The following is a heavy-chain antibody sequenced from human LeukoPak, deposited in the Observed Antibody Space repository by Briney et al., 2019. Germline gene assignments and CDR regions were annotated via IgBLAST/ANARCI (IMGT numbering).Heavy chain of an antibody. CDR3: ARVPGYS. J-gene: IGHJ4*02. D-gene: IGHD6-13*01. CDR1: GFTVSSNY. V-gene: IGHV3-53*01. Sequence: GGSLRLSCAASGFTVSSNYMSWVRQAPGKGLEWVSVIYSGGSTYYADSVRGRFTISRDSSKNTLHLQMNSLRVEDTAVYYCARVPGYSWGQGTLVTVSS. CDR2: IYSGGST.